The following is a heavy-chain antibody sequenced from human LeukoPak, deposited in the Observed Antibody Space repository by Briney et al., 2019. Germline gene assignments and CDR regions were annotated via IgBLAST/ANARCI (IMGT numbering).Heavy chain of an antibody. CDR3: ARYQSYYDILTGYFGGGYFDY. Sequence: GGSLRLSCAASGFTFSNYSMNWVRQAPGKGLEWVSSIGTTGSYIFYADSVKGRFTISRDNAKNTLYLQMNSLRAEDTAVYYCARYQSYYDILTGYFGGGYFDYWGQGTLVTVSS. D-gene: IGHD3-9*01. J-gene: IGHJ4*02. V-gene: IGHV3-21*01. CDR2: IGTTGSYI. CDR1: GFTFSNYS.